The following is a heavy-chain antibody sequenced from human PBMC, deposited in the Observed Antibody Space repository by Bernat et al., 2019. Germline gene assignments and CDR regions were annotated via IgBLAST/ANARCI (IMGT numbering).Heavy chain of an antibody. D-gene: IGHD3-9*01. CDR1: GFTFSSYA. CDR3: VRSPPGILTGYYNGFDY. J-gene: IGHJ4*02. CDR2: ISSNGGST. V-gene: IGHV3-64D*06. Sequence: EVQLVESGGGLVQPGGSLRLSCSASGFTFSSYAMHWVRQAPGKGLEYVSAISSNGGSTYYADSVKGRFTISRDNSKNTLYLQMSSLRAEDTAVYYCVRSPPGILTGYYNGFDYWGQGTLVTVSS.